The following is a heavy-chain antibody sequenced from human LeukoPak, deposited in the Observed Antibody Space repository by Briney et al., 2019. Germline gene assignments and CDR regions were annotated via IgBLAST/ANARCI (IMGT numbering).Heavy chain of an antibody. CDR2: ISYDGSNK. Sequence: PGGSLRLSCAASGFTFSSYAMHWVRQAPGKGLEWVAVISYDGSNKYYVDSVKGRFTISRDNSKNTLYLQMDSLRAEDTAVYYCARLRSYYDSSGYDYWGQGTLVTVSS. J-gene: IGHJ4*02. D-gene: IGHD3-22*01. V-gene: IGHV3-30-3*01. CDR1: GFTFSSYA. CDR3: ARLRSYYDSSGYDY.